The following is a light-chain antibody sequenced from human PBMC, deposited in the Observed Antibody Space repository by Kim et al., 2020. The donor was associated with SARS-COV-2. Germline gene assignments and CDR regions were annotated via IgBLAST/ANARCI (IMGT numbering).Light chain of an antibody. CDR3: QQYNNWPPWT. CDR2: GAS. CDR1: KSVSSN. J-gene: IGKJ1*01. Sequence: PGESATPSCRASKSVSSNLSWYQQKPGQAPRLLIYGASTRATGIPARFSGSGSGTEFTLTISSLQSEDFAVYYCQQYNNWPPWTFGQGTKVDIK. V-gene: IGKV3-15*01.